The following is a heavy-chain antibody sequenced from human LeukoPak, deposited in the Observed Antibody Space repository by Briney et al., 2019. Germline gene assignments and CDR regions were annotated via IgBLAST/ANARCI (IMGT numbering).Heavy chain of an antibody. V-gene: IGHV1-69*01. CDR3: ASRAYNWNQLGWFDP. Sequence: SVKVSCKSSGGTFGTYSITWVRQAPGQGLKYMGGIPPMFGTPNYAKQFQDRVTITADESTGTAYMEMRSLRSEDTAVYYCASRAYNWNQLGWFDPWGQGTLVTVSS. CDR2: IPPMFGTP. J-gene: IGHJ5*02. D-gene: IGHD1-20*01. CDR1: GGTFGTYS.